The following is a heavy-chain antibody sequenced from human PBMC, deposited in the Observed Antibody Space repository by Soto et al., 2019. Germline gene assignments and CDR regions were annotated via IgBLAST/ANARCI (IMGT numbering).Heavy chain of an antibody. J-gene: IGHJ4*02. V-gene: IGHV1-69*01. CDR1: GGTFSSYA. CDR2: IIPIFGTA. Sequence: QVQLVQSGAEVKKPGSSVKVSCKASGGTFSSYAISWVRQAPGQGLEWMGGIIPIFGTANYAQKFQGRVTITADESTSTAYMELSSLRSEDTAVYYCARSYYDYVWGSYREKDTCGNYFDYWGQGTLVTVSS. D-gene: IGHD3-16*02. CDR3: ARSYYDYVWGSYREKDTCGNYFDY.